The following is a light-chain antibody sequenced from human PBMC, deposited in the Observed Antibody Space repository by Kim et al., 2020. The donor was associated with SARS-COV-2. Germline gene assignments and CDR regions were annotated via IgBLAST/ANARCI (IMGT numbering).Light chain of an antibody. Sequence: EIVLKPSPGTLSLSPGERATLSSRASESVSSSYLAWYQQRPGQAPRLLIHGTANRATGIPDRFSGSGSGTDFSITISRLEPEDFAVYYCQQYGRSPLTFGGGTKVDIK. CDR3: QQYGRSPLT. CDR2: GTA. J-gene: IGKJ4*01. CDR1: ESVSSSY. V-gene: IGKV3-20*01.